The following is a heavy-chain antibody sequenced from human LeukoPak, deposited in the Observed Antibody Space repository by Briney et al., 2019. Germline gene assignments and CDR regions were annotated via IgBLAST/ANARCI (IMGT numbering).Heavy chain of an antibody. V-gene: IGHV1-69*04. CDR2: IIPILGIA. Sequence: ASVKVSCKASGYTFTSYDINWVRQATGQGLEWMGRIIPILGIANFAQKFQGRVTITADKSTSIAYMELSSLRSEDTAVYYCARDEAFGDGYTFDYWGQGTLVTVSS. CDR1: GYTFTSYD. CDR3: ARDEAFGDGYTFDY. D-gene: IGHD5-24*01. J-gene: IGHJ4*02.